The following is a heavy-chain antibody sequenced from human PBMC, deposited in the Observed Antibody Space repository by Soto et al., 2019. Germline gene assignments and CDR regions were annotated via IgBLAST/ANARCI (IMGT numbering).Heavy chain of an antibody. D-gene: IGHD3-10*01. V-gene: IGHV4-4*02. CDR1: GIPMSSYDW. CDR2: IYHNGRT. J-gene: IGHJ5*02. Sequence: QVHLEESGPGLVRPSGTLALICNVSGIPMSSYDWWAWGRQTPGKGLEWIGEIYHNGRTNYNPSLKIRVSLAVDKSENQFSLNLQSLTAADPAVYYCARGTLIGSSTRNWFDPWGPGTQVTVSS. CDR3: ARGTLIGSSTRNWFDP.